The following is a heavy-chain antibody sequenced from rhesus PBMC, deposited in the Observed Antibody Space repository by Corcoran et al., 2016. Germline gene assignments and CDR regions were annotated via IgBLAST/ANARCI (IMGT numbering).Heavy chain of an antibody. CDR2: ISGSRCSN. CDR3: SRDESYSGGRYFDY. CDR1: GGYISRSNW. J-gene: IGHJ4*01. V-gene: IGHV4-65*01. D-gene: IGHD6-37*01. Sequence: QVQLQESGPGLVTTSETLSLTCAVSGGYISRSNWWSWIRQPPGKVVEWIGYISGSRCSNHDNPPRNSLVHIAPDSAKNQFSLKLSSVTAADTAVYYCSRDESYSGGRYFDYWGQGVLVTVSS.